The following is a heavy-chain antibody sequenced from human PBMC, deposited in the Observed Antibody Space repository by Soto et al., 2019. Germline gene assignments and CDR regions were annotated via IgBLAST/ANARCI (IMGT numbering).Heavy chain of an antibody. CDR2: IYHSGST. D-gene: IGHD3-22*01. Sequence: TSETLSLTCAVSGGSISSSNWWSWVRQPPGKGLEWIGEIYHSGSTNYNPSLKSRVTISVDKSKNQFSLKLSSVTAADTAVYYCARDKRYDSSGYYYDDAFDIWGQGTMVTVSS. J-gene: IGHJ3*02. CDR1: GGSISSSNW. V-gene: IGHV4-4*02. CDR3: ARDKRYDSSGYYYDDAFDI.